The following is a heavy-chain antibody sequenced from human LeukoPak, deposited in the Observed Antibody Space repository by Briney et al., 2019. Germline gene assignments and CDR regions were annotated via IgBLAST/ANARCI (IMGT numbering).Heavy chain of an antibody. Sequence: SETLSLTCAVSGYSISSGYYWGWIRQPPGKGLEWIGSIYHSGSTYYNPSLKSRVTISVDTSKNQFSLKLSSVTAADTAVYYCARKESGYSYGYVFDYWGQGTLGTVSS. CDR2: IYHSGST. D-gene: IGHD5-18*01. V-gene: IGHV4-38-2*01. CDR3: ARKESGYSYGYVFDY. J-gene: IGHJ4*02. CDR1: GYSISSGYY.